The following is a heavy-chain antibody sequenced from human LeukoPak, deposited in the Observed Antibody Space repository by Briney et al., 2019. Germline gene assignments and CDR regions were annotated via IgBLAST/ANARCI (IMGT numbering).Heavy chain of an antibody. D-gene: IGHD5-18*01. Sequence: SETLSLTCTVSGGSISSSSAYWGWLRHPPGKGLEWIGSIYYSKNTYYNPSLKSPVTISADTSKNQFSLTLGSVSATDTAVYYCVSPRGFSYGYFDYWGQGTLVTVSS. V-gene: IGHV4-39*01. CDR2: IYYSKNT. J-gene: IGHJ4*03. CDR3: VSPRGFSYGYFDY. CDR1: GGSISSSSAY.